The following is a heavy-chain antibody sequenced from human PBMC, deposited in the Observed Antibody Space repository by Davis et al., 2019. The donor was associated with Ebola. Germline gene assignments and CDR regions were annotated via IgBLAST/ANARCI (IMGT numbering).Heavy chain of an antibody. CDR2: ISWNIGSI. CDR3: AKANVYSSGDFDY. Sequence: GGSLRLSCAASGFTFSSYAMHWVRQAPGKGLEWVSGISWNIGSIGYADSVKGRFTISRDNAKNSLYLQMNSLRAEDTALYYCAKANVYSSGDFDYWGQGTLVTVSS. CDR1: GFTFSSYA. V-gene: IGHV3-9*01. J-gene: IGHJ4*02. D-gene: IGHD6-19*01.